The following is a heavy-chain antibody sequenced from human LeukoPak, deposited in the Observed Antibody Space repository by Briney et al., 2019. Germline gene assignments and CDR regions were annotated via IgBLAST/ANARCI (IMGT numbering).Heavy chain of an antibody. D-gene: IGHD3-10*01. Sequence: SETLSLTCTVSGGSISSYYWSWIRQPPGKGLEWIGYIYYSGSTNYNPSLKSRVTISVDTSKNQFSLKLSSVTAADTAVYYCASPGYSMVRGVIYETWGQGTLVTVSS. CDR1: GGSISSYY. CDR2: IYYSGST. J-gene: IGHJ4*02. CDR3: ASPGYSMVRGVIYET. V-gene: IGHV4-59*08.